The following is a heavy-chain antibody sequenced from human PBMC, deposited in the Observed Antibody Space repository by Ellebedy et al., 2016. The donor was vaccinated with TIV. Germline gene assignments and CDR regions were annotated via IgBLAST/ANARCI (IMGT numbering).Heavy chain of an antibody. J-gene: IGHJ4*02. V-gene: IGHV4-59*08. CDR3: ARTHDTTFDY. Sequence: MPSETLSLTCTVSGGSISRYYWSWIRQPPGKGLEWIGYIYYSGSTNYNPSLKSRVTISVDTSKNQFSLKLSSVTAADTAVYYCARTHDTTFDYWGQGTLVTVSS. CDR2: IYYSGST. CDR1: GGSISRYY. D-gene: IGHD3-9*01.